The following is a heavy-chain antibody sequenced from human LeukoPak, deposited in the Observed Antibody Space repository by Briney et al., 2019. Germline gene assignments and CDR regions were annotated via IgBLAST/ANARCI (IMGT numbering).Heavy chain of an antibody. CDR2: INPNNGDT. CDR1: GYTFTDYH. D-gene: IGHD2/OR15-2a*01. V-gene: IGHV1-2*02. Sequence: ASVKVSCKASGYTFTDYHINWVRQAPGQGLEWMGWINPNNGDTKYAQKFQGRVTMTRDTPISTANLDLNRLTSDDTAVYYCARGDYSNSYPYRIDSWGQGTLVTVSS. CDR3: ARGDYSNSYPYRIDS. J-gene: IGHJ4*02.